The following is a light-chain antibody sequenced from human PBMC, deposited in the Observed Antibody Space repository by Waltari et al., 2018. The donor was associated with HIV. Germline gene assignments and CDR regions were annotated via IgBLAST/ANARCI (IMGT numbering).Light chain of an antibody. Sequence: EVVLTQSPGTVSVSLGERATLSCRTSQSVSNNLVWYQMKPGQAPRLVIYDASTRATGIPVRFSGSGSGTEFTLTISSLQSEDFAVYYCQQYNNWPRTFGRGTKVEI. CDR1: QSVSNN. J-gene: IGKJ1*01. CDR3: QQYNNWPRT. V-gene: IGKV3-15*01. CDR2: DAS.